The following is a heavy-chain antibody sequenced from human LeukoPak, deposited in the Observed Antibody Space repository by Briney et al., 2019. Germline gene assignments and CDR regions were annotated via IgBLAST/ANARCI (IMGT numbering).Heavy chain of an antibody. V-gene: IGHV3-7*01. D-gene: IGHD2-2*01. Sequence: PGGSLRLSCAASGFTFSNYWMTWVRQAPGKGLEWVANIKQDGSEKQYADSVKGRFAISRDSAKNSLYLQMNSLRVEDTAVYYCARNRGYCGGSRCYPLYDYWGQGTLVTVSS. CDR1: GFTFSNYW. CDR2: IKQDGSEK. J-gene: IGHJ4*02. CDR3: ARNRGYCGGSRCYPLYDY.